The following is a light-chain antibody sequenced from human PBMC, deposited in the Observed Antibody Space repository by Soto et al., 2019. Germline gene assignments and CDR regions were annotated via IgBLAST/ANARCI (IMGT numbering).Light chain of an antibody. CDR2: AAS. Sequence: DFQMTQSPSSLSASVGDRVTITCRASQSINNCLSWFQQKPGQAPKLLIYAASSLQSGVPSRFSGSGSGTDFILTIDSLQPEDFATYFCHQTYIAPATFGQGTKVGVK. CDR3: HQTYIAPAT. CDR1: QSINNC. J-gene: IGKJ1*01. V-gene: IGKV1-39*01.